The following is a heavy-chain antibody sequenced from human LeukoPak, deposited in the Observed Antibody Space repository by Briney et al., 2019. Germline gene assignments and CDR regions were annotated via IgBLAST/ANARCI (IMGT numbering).Heavy chain of an antibody. CDR3: ARDGFTMVRGVMDF. D-gene: IGHD3-10*01. V-gene: IGHV3-21*04. J-gene: IGHJ4*02. CDR2: ISSSSSYI. CDR1: GFTFSSYS. Sequence: GGSLRLSCAASGFTFSSYSMNWVRQAPGKGLEWVSSISSSSSYIYYADSVKGRFTISRDNAKNSLYLQMNSLRAEDTAVYYCARDGFTMVRGVMDFWGQGTLVTVSS.